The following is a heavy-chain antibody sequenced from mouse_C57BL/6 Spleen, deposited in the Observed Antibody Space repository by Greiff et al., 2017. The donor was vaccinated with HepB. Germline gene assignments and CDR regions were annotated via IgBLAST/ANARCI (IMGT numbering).Heavy chain of an antibody. J-gene: IGHJ4*01. D-gene: IGHD1-1*01. CDR2: IRSKSSNYAT. CDR3: VRGGSYYYGSTGFYAMDY. CDR1: GFTFNTYA. Sequence: EVMLVESGGGLVQPKGSLKLSCAASGFTFNTYAMHWVRQAPGKGLEWVARIRSKSSNYATYYADSVKDRFTISRDDSQSMLYLQMNNLKTEDTAMYYCVRGGSYYYGSTGFYAMDYWGQGTSVTVSS. V-gene: IGHV10-3*01.